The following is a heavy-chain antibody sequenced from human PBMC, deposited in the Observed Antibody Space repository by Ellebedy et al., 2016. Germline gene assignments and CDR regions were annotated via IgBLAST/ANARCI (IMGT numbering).Heavy chain of an antibody. CDR1: GYRFTRYG. CDR3: ARENLCSSTSCGDFDY. V-gene: IGHV1-18*01. Sequence: ASVKVSXXAPGYRFTRYGINWVRQAPGQGLEWMGWISTDNGNTKYAQKIQGRVTMTTDTSTSTAYMELRSLRSDDTAVYYCARENLCSSTSCGDFDYWGQGTLVNVSS. J-gene: IGHJ4*02. D-gene: IGHD2-2*01. CDR2: ISTDNGNT.